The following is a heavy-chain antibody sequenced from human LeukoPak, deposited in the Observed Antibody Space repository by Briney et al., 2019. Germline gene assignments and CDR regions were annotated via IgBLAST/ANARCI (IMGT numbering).Heavy chain of an antibody. CDR2: INPNSGGT. CDR1: GYTFTGYY. D-gene: IGHD3-22*01. CDR3: ARRITYYYDSSGYPFDY. V-gene: IGHV1-2*02. J-gene: IGHJ4*02. Sequence: GESLKISCKGSGYTFTGYYMHWVRQAPGQGLEWMGWINPNSGGTNYAQKFQGRVTMTRDTSISTAYMELSRLRSDDTAVYYCARRITYYYDSSGYPFDYWGQGTLVTVSS.